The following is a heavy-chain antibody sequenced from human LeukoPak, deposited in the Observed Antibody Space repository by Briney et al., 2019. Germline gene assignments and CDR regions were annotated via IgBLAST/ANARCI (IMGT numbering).Heavy chain of an antibody. CDR1: GLVFSNYA. CDR3: HGGYAYALENVDY. J-gene: IGHJ4*02. Sequence: GGSLRLSCAASGLVFSNYAMSWVRLSPGKGLEWIAAITRSGDTTHYADSEKGRFTISRDNAKNTVYLQMTGLTVEDSGVYYCHGGYAYALENVDYWGQGTLVTVSS. V-gene: IGHV3-23*01. CDR2: ITRSGDTT. D-gene: IGHD3-16*01.